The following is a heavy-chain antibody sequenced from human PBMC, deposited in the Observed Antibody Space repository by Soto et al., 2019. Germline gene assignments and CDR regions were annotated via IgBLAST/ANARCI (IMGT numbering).Heavy chain of an antibody. CDR1: GGSISSYY. CDR2: IYYSGST. V-gene: IGHV4-59*08. CDR3: AREVFGVGEGYYFYMDV. D-gene: IGHD3-3*01. J-gene: IGHJ6*03. Sequence: QVQLQESGPGLVKPSETLSLTCTVSGGSISSYYWSWIRQPPGKGLEWIGYIYYSGSTNYNPSLKSRVTISVYTSKNQFSLKLSSVTDADTAVYYCAREVFGVGEGYYFYMDVWGKGTTVTVSS.